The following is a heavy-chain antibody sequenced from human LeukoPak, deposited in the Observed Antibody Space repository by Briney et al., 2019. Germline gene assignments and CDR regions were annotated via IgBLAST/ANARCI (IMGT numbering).Heavy chain of an antibody. CDR3: AKDDAWLRFGE. Sequence: RAGGSLRLSCAASGFTFSSYAMHWVRQAPGKGLEWVAVISYDGSNKCYADSVKGRFTISRDDSKNTLYLEVISLTAEDTAVYYCAKDDAWLRFGEWSQGTLVTVSS. CDR2: ISYDGSNK. CDR1: GFTFSSYA. J-gene: IGHJ4*02. D-gene: IGHD3-10*01. V-gene: IGHV3-30*04.